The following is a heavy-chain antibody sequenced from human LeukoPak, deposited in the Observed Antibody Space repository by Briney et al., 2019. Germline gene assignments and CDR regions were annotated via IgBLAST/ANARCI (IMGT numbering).Heavy chain of an antibody. V-gene: IGHV3-30-3*01. J-gene: IGHJ5*02. Sequence: GGSLRLPCAASGFTVSSNYMSWVRQAPGKGLEWVAVISYDGSNKYYADSVKGRFTISRDNSKNTLYLQMNSLRAEDTAVYYCARDPIRYQLLDGNWFDPWGQGTLVTVSS. CDR2: ISYDGSNK. CDR1: GFTVSSNY. D-gene: IGHD2-2*01. CDR3: ARDPIRYQLLDGNWFDP.